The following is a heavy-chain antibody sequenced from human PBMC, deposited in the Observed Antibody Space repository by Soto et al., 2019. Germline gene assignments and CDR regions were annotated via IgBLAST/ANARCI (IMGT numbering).Heavy chain of an antibody. V-gene: IGHV4-34*01. CDR1: GGSFSGYY. Sequence: QVQLQQWGAGLLKPSETLSLTCAVYGGSFSGYYWNWVRQPPGTGLEWIGEINHSGSTNYNPSLKSRVTMSVDTSKKQFYLKLSSVTAADTAVYYCARGTDSGGYYYYWGQGTLVTVSS. D-gene: IGHD3-22*01. CDR2: INHSGST. J-gene: IGHJ4*02. CDR3: ARGTDSGGYYYY.